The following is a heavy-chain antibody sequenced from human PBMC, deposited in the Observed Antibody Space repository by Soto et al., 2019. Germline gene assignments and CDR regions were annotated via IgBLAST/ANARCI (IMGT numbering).Heavy chain of an antibody. V-gene: IGHV4-59*01. Sequence: PSETLSLTCTFSGGSISSYYWSLIRQPPGKGLEWIGYIYYSGSTNYNPSLKSRVTISVDTSKNQFSLKLSSVTAADTAVYYCARTIRFLEWLAFDYWGQGTLVTVSS. CDR3: ARTIRFLEWLAFDY. J-gene: IGHJ4*02. CDR1: GGSISSYY. CDR2: IYYSGST. D-gene: IGHD3-3*01.